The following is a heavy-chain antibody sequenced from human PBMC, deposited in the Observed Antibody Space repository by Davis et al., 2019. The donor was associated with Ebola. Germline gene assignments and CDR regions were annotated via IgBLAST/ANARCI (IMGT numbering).Heavy chain of an antibody. CDR3: ARDYYDFWSAPGRMDV. V-gene: IGHV1-2*02. Sequence: ASVKVSCKASGYTFTSHDINWVRQATGQGLEWVGWINPNSGGTNYAQKFQGRVTMTRDTSISTAYMELSRLRSDDTAVYYCARDYYDFWSAPGRMDVWGKGTTVTVSS. CDR2: INPNSGGT. D-gene: IGHD3-3*01. CDR1: GYTFTSHD. J-gene: IGHJ6*04.